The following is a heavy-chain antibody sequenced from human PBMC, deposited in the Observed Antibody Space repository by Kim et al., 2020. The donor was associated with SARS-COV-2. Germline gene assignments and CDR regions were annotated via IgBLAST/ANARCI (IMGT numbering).Heavy chain of an antibody. D-gene: IGHD6-13*01. CDR2: INHSGDT. J-gene: IGHJ3*02. CDR1: GGSFSSHY. V-gene: IGHV4-34*01. CDR3: ARRTAVGISCAFDI. Sequence: SETLSLTCAVHGGSFSSHYWTWIRQSPGKGLEWIGEINHSGDTTYSPSLKTRVTISRDISSNHFSLKLESVTAADTAVYFCARRTAVGISCAFDIWGLG.